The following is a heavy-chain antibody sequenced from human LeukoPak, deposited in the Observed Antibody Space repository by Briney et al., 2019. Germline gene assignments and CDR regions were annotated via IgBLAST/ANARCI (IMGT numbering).Heavy chain of an antibody. D-gene: IGHD3-9*01. V-gene: IGHV4-39*07. CDR1: GGSISSSSYY. Sequence: PSETLSLTCTVSGGSISSSSYYWGWIRQPPGKGLEWIGSIYYSGSTYYNPSLKSRVTISVDTSKNQFSLKLSSVTAADTAVYYCARLRYFDWFSGAFDIWGQGTMVTVSS. J-gene: IGHJ3*02. CDR2: IYYSGST. CDR3: ARLRYFDWFSGAFDI.